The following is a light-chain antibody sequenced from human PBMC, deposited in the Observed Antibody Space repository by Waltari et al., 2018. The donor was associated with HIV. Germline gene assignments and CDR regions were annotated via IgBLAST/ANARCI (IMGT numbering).Light chain of an antibody. CDR3: QSLRV. J-gene: IGLJ2*01. CDR1: SPNIGAGYD. V-gene: IGLV1-40*01. Sequence: QSVLTQPPSVSGAPGQRVTISCTGSSPNIGAGYDVHWYQQLPGTAPKPLIYGNTNRPSGVPDRFSGSKSGTSASLAITGLQAEDEADYYCQSLRVFGGGTKLTVL. CDR2: GNT.